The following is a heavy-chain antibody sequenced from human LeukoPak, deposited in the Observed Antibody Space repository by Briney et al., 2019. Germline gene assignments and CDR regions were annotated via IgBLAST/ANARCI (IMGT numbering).Heavy chain of an antibody. V-gene: IGHV3-7*01. CDR1: GFTFSSYW. CDR2: IKQEGSEK. D-gene: IGHD6-13*01. CDR3: ARVKSSSSWPPGSDAFDI. J-gene: IGHJ3*02. Sequence: GGSLRLSCAASGFTFSSYWMSWVRQAPGKGLEWVANIKQEGSEKYYVDSVKGRFTISRDNAKNSLYLQINSLRAEDTAVYYCARVKSSSSWPPGSDAFDIWGQGTMVTVSS.